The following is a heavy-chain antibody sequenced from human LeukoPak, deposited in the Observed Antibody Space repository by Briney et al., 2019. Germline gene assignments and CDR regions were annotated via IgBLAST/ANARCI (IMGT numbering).Heavy chain of an antibody. CDR3: AKVSGYSSSPGSSRDYYYYGMDV. CDR1: GFTCSSYW. Sequence: GGSLRLSCSASGFTCSSYWMSWVRQAPGNGLEGVANIKQDGSEKYYVDSGKVRFTISRDNAKNKMYLKMNSLSAEDTAVYYCAKVSGYSSSPGSSRDYYYYGMDVWGQGTTVTVSS. V-gene: IGHV3-7*03. D-gene: IGHD6-13*01. J-gene: IGHJ6*02. CDR2: IKQDGSEK.